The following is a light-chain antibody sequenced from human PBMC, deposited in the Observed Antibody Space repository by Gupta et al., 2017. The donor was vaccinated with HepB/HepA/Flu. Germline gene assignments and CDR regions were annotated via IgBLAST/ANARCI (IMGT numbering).Light chain of an antibody. Sequence: DIVMTQSPDSLTVSLGERATINCKSSQSVLYSSKNKNYLAWYQQKPGQSPKLLIYWASARESGVPDRFIGSGSGTDFTLTIDSRQAEDVAIYYCQQYYTFPLTFGGGTKVEAK. V-gene: IGKV4-1*01. J-gene: IGKJ4*01. CDR1: QSVLYSSKNKNY. CDR2: WAS. CDR3: QQYYTFPLT.